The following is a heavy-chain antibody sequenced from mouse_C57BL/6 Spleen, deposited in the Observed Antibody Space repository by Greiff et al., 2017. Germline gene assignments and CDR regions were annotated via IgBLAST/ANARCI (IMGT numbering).Heavy chain of an antibody. CDR2: INPGSGGT. V-gene: IGHV1-54*01. CDR3: ARSAGYYGSSYDFDY. Sequence: VQLQQSGAELVRPGTSVKVSCKASGYAFTNYLIEWVKQRPGQGLEWIGVINPGSGGTNYNEKFKGKATLTADKSSSTAYMQLSSLTSKDSAVYFCARSAGYYGSSYDFDYWGQGTTLTVSS. D-gene: IGHD1-1*01. CDR1: GYAFTNYL. J-gene: IGHJ2*01.